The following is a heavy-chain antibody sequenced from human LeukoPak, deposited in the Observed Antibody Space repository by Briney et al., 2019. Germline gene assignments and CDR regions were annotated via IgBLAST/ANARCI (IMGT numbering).Heavy chain of an antibody. Sequence: GGSLRLSCAASGFTFSNAWMNWVRQAPGKGLEWVSVIVGDGGGIHYADSVSGRFTISRDNSRNTLYLQMNSLRVEDTAVYYCAKDRIPDGKYSIDFWGQGTLVTVSS. V-gene: IGHV3-23*01. J-gene: IGHJ4*02. CDR2: IVGDGGGI. D-gene: IGHD5-24*01. CDR3: AKDRIPDGKYSIDF. CDR1: GFTFSNAW.